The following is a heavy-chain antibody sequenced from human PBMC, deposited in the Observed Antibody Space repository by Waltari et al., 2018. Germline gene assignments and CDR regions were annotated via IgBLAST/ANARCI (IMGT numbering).Heavy chain of an antibody. Sequence: QLQLQESGPGLVKPSETLSLTCTVPGGPISSSSYYWGWTRQPPGRGLEWIGSIYYSGSTYYNPSLKSRVTISVDTSKNQFSLKLSSVTAADTAVYYCARVVLRFLEWLPHDAFDIWGQGTMVTVSS. CDR2: IYYSGST. CDR1: GGPISSSSYY. CDR3: ARVVLRFLEWLPHDAFDI. V-gene: IGHV4-39*07. D-gene: IGHD3-3*01. J-gene: IGHJ3*02.